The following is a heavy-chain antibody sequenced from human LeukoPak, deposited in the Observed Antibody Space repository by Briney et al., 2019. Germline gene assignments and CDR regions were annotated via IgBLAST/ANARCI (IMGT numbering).Heavy chain of an antibody. CDR1: GGSISSYY. CDR2: IYYSGYT. V-gene: IGHV4-59*01. CDR3: ARDLRYDSSGWAFDY. J-gene: IGHJ4*02. Sequence: PSETLSLTCTVSGGSISSYYWSWIRQPPGKGLKWIGNIYYSGYTTYSPSLRSRVTISVDTSKNQFSLKLSSVTAADTAVYYCARDLRYDSSGWAFDYWGRGTLVTVSS. D-gene: IGHD3-22*01.